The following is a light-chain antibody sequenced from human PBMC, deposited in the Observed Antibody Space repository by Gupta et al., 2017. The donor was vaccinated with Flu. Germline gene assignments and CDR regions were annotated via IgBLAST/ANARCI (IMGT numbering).Light chain of an antibody. V-gene: IGLV4-69*01. CDR3: KTWGTDIGV. Sequence: HPVPTQSPSPPASLGASLKLTCTLSSGHSSFAIAWHQQQPEKGPRYLMKITSDGSHTKGDGIPDRFSGSSAGADRYRTIAGLHAEDEGDYYCKTWGTDIGVFGGGIKVTVL. CDR2: ITSDGSH. J-gene: IGLJ3*02. CDR1: SGHSSFA.